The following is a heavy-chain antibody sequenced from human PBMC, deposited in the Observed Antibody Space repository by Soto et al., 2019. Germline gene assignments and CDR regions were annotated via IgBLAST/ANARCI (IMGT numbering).Heavy chain of an antibody. V-gene: IGHV3-48*02. D-gene: IGHD4-17*01. J-gene: IGHJ4*02. CDR1: GFTFTDYS. CDR2: MSSTSNIA. Sequence: PXGSLGLSCAGSGFTFTDYSMIWVRQAPGKGLEWISYMSSTSNIAYYVDSVNGRFTTSRDNDKNSLYLQMNSLRDEDTAVYYCASCYGDYEFPCEYWGQGTLVTVSS. CDR3: ASCYGDYEFPCEY.